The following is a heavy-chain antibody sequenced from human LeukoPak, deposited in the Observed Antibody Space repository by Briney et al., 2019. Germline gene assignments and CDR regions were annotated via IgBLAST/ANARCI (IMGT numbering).Heavy chain of an antibody. J-gene: IGHJ3*02. Sequence: GGSLRLSCAASGLTFSSYWMTWVRQAPGKGLEWVANIKEDGSRKNYMDSAKGRFTISRDNTKNSLYLQMNSLRAEDTAVYYCARARRPLTDAFDIWGQGTMVTVSS. CDR3: ARARRPLTDAFDI. D-gene: IGHD6-25*01. CDR2: IKEDGSRK. V-gene: IGHV3-7*01. CDR1: GLTFSSYW.